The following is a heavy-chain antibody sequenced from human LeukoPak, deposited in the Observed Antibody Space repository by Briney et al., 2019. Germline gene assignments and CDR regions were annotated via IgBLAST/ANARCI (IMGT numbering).Heavy chain of an antibody. CDR2: IYYSGGT. D-gene: IGHD1-26*01. V-gene: IGHV4-39*07. J-gene: IGHJ4*02. CDR1: GGSLSSSSYY. Sequence: SETLSLTCTVSGGSLSSSSYYWGWIRPPPGKGLEWIGSIYYSGGTYYNPSLKSRVTISVDTSKNQFSLKLSSVTAADTAVYYCARGTRGLWEPLNWGQGTLVTVSS. CDR3: ARGTRGLWEPLN.